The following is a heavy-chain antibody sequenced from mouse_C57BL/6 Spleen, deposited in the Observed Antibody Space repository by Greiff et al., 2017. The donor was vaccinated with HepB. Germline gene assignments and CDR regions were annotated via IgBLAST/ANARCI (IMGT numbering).Heavy chain of an antibody. V-gene: IGHV1-61*01. D-gene: IGHD2-4*01. CDR2: IYPSDSET. CDR3: ARWEDDYDGFDY. Sequence: VQLQQSGAELVRPGSSVKLSCKASGYTFTSYWMDWVKQRPGQGLEWIGNIYPSDSETHYNQKFKDKATLTVDKSSSTAYMQLSSLTSEDSAVYCCARWEDDYDGFDYWGQGTTLTVSS. CDR1: GYTFTSYW. J-gene: IGHJ2*01.